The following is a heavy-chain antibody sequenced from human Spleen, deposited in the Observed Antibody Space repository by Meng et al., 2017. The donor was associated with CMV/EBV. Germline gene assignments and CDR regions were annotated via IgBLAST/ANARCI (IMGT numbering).Heavy chain of an antibody. CDR3: ARWSDYYDRSGNYPSFLDY. CDR2: INQDGSEK. V-gene: IGHV3-7*01. J-gene: IGHJ4*02. D-gene: IGHD3-22*01. Sequence: GGSLRLSCGASRLISTRWMSWVRQAPGKGLEWVANINQDGSEKYYVDSVKYRFTIARDNARNSLFLQMSSLRAEDTAVYFCARWSDYYDRSGNYPSFLDYWGQGTVVTVSS. CDR1: RLISTRW.